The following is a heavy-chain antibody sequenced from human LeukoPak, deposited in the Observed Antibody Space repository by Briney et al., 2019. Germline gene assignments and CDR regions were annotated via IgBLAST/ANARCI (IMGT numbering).Heavy chain of an antibody. V-gene: IGHV1-69*13. CDR1: GYTFTCYY. Sequence: GASVKVSCKASGYTFTCYYMHWVRQAPGQGLEWMGGIIPIFGTANYAQKFQGRVTITADESTSTACMELSSLRSEDTAVYYCASRYYGSGSYFLGNWFDPWGQGTLVTVSS. CDR2: IIPIFGTA. J-gene: IGHJ5*02. CDR3: ASRYYGSGSYFLGNWFDP. D-gene: IGHD3-10*01.